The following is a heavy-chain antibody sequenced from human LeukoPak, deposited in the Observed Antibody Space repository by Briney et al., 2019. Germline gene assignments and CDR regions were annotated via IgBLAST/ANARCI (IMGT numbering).Heavy chain of an antibody. D-gene: IGHD6-13*01. Sequence: SETLSLTCTVSGVSIGSGGYYWSWIRQPPGKGLEWIGYIYHSGSTYYNPSLKSRVTISVDRSKNQFSLKLSSVTAADTAVYYCARVRSGSSWFGGAFDIWGQGTMVTVSS. V-gene: IGHV4-30-2*01. CDR1: GVSIGSGGYY. CDR2: IYHSGST. J-gene: IGHJ3*02. CDR3: ARVRSGSSWFGGAFDI.